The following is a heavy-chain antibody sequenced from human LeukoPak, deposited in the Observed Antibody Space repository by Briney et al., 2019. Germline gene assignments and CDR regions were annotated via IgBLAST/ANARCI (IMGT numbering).Heavy chain of an antibody. J-gene: IGHJ3*02. CDR2: ISAYNGKT. V-gene: IGHV1-18*01. Sequence: ASVKVSCKASGYTFTSYGISWVRQAPGQGLEWMGWISAYNGKTNYAQKLQGRVTMTTDTSTSTAYMELRSLRSDDTAVYYCARDPRPYYDFWSGYYSDAFDIWGQGTMVTVSS. D-gene: IGHD3-3*01. CDR1: GYTFTSYG. CDR3: ARDPRPYYDFWSGYYSDAFDI.